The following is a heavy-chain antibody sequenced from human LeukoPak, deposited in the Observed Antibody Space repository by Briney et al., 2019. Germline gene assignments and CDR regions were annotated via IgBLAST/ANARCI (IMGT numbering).Heavy chain of an antibody. J-gene: IGHJ4*02. CDR2: ISSNADIV. Sequence: GWSLRLSCSASGFTFSEYYMSWVRQAPGRGLEWVSDISSNADIVSYADFAQGRFTISRHNGDHSLSLQLNSLRAEDTAVYYCARETVAGTFDYWSQGTLVTVSS. V-gene: IGHV3-11*01. D-gene: IGHD6-19*01. CDR1: GFTFSEYY. CDR3: ARETVAGTFDY.